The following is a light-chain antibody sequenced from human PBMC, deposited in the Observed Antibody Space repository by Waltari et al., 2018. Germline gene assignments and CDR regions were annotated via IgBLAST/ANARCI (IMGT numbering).Light chain of an antibody. V-gene: IGKV1-5*03. CDR3: QQYNSYPWT. J-gene: IGKJ1*01. CDR2: KAS. CDR1: QSISSW. Sequence: DIQLTMSLSPRSSSLGQIFTFTCRASQSISSWLAWYQQKPGKAPKLLIYKASSLESGVPSRFSGSGSGTEFTLTISSLQPDDYATYYCQQYNSYPWTFGQGTKVEIK.